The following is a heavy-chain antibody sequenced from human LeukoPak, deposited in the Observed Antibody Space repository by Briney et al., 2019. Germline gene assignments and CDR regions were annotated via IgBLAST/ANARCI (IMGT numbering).Heavy chain of an antibody. J-gene: IGHJ4*02. CDR2: IYYSGST. CDR1: GGSFSGYY. Sequence: TLSLTCAVYGGSFSGYYWSWIRQHPGKGLEWIGYIYYSGSTYYNPSLKSRVTISVDTSKNQFSLKLSSVTAADTAVYYCARGEDDGSLSVNFDYWGQGTLVTVSS. D-gene: IGHD5-24*01. V-gene: IGHV4-31*11. CDR3: ARGEDDGSLSVNFDY.